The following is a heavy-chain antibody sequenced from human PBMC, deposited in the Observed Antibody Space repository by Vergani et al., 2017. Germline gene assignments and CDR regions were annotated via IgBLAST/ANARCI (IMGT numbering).Heavy chain of an antibody. Sequence: QVQLVQSGAEVKKPGASVKVSCKASGYTFTSYDINWVRQATGQGLEWMGWMNPNSGNTGYAQKFQGRVTMTRNTSISTAYMELNSLRAEDTAVYYRAKLPLIVGAYDAFDIWGQGTMVTVSS. V-gene: IGHV1-8*01. CDR2: MNPNSGNT. CDR3: AKLPLIVGAYDAFDI. CDR1: GYTFTSYD. D-gene: IGHD1-26*01. J-gene: IGHJ3*02.